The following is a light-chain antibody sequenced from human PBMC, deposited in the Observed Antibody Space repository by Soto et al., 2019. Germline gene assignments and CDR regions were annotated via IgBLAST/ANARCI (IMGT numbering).Light chain of an antibody. CDR1: QSVTTD. V-gene: IGKV3-11*01. CDR2: GAS. CDR3: QQRSNWPAN. J-gene: IGKJ5*01. Sequence: IGLTDSPATLTLSPLSRATLSFRASQSVTTDLAWYQQRPGQAPRLLIYGASNRATGIPARFSGSGSGTDFTLTINSLEPEDFAVYYCQQRSNWPANFGQGTRLEIK.